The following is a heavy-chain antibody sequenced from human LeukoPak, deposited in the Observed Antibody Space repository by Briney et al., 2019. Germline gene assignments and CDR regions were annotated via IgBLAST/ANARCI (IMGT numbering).Heavy chain of an antibody. CDR1: GFTFSSYA. J-gene: IGHJ4*02. CDR3: AKDYDFWSGYYTIPPLFDY. CDR2: ISGSGGST. V-gene: IGHV3-23*01. Sequence: GGSLRLSCAAPGFTFSSYAMSWVRQAPGKGLEWVSAISGSGGSTYYADSVKGRFTISRDNSKNTLYLQMNSLRAEDTAVYYCAKDYDFWSGYYTIPPLFDYWGQGTLVTVSS. D-gene: IGHD3-3*01.